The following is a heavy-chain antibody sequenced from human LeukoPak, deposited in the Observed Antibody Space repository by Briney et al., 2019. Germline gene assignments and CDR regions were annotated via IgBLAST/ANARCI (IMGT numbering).Heavy chain of an antibody. V-gene: IGHV1-2*06. Sequence: GASVTVSCKASGYTFTGYYLHWVRQAPGQGLEWMGRINPNSGGTNYAQKFQGRVTMTRDTSISTAYVELSRLRSDDTAVYYCAKALTLGYFDYWGQGTLVTVSS. CDR1: GYTFTGYY. CDR2: INPNSGGT. CDR3: AKALTLGYFDY. J-gene: IGHJ4*02. D-gene: IGHD7-27*01.